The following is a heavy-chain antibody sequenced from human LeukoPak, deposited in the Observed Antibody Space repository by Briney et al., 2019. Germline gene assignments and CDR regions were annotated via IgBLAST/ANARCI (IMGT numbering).Heavy chain of an antibody. CDR3: ARDSQQQLVEALEFDY. CDR2: INPNSGGT. J-gene: IGHJ4*02. D-gene: IGHD6-13*01. CDR1: GYTFTGYY. V-gene: IGHV1-2*02. Sequence: GASVKVSCKASGYTFTGYYMHWVRQAPGQGLEWMGWINPNSGGTNYAQKFQGRVTMTRDTSISTAYMELSRLRSDDTAVYYCARDSQQQLVEALEFDYWGQGTLVTVSS.